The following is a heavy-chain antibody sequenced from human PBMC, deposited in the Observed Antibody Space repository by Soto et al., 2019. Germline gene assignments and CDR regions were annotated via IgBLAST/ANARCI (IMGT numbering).Heavy chain of an antibody. V-gene: IGHV1-18*04. CDR2: ISAYNGDT. D-gene: IGHD2-8*02. Sequence: GASVKVSCKTSGYTFTSHGISWVRWAPGRGLEWMGWISAYNGDTKYAQRVQDRVSMTTDTSTATAYIEPRSLRFDDTAIYFCARTYWQPDYLEGFALRGQGTPVTVSS. CDR1: GYTFTSHG. J-gene: IGHJ4*02. CDR3: ARTYWQPDYLEGFAL.